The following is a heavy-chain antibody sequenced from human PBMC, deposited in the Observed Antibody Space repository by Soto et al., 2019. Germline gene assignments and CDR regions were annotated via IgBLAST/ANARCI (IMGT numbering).Heavy chain of an antibody. CDR1: GFTFSSYG. V-gene: IGHV3-30*18. CDR3: AKDRQLTSYFDY. J-gene: IGHJ4*02. Sequence: PGGSLRLSCAASGFTFSSYGMHWVRQAPGKGLEWVAVISYDGSNKYYADSVKGRFTISRDNSKNTLYLQMNSLRAEDTAVYYCAKDRQLTSYFDYWGQGTLVTVSS. CDR2: ISYDGSNK. D-gene: IGHD6-13*01.